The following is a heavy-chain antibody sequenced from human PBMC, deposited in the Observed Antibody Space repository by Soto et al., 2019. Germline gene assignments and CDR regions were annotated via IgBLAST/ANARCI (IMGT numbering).Heavy chain of an antibody. J-gene: IGHJ6*02. CDR3: ARIGAAFYYGMDV. CDR1: GFSLSLSRMG. Sequence: QVTLKESGPVLVKPTETLTLTCTVSGFSLSLSRMGVTWIRQPPGKTLEWLAHIFSNDEKSYSTPLKSRLTTSKDTSKYLVVLTMTNVDPVDTATYYCARIGAAFYYGMDVWGQGTTVTVSS. V-gene: IGHV2-26*01. D-gene: IGHD6-25*01. CDR2: IFSNDEK.